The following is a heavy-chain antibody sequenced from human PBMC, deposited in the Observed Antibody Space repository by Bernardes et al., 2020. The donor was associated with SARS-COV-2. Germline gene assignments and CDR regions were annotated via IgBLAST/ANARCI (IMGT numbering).Heavy chain of an antibody. Sequence: GGSLRLSCAASGFTFSSYDMHWVRQATGKGLEWVSAIGTAGDTYYPGSVKGRFTISRENAKNSLYLQMNSLRAGDTAVYYCARGRNGDFWSGYPYYYGMDVWGQGTTVTVSS. D-gene: IGHD3-3*01. V-gene: IGHV3-13*01. J-gene: IGHJ6*02. CDR1: GFTFSSYD. CDR2: IGTAGDT. CDR3: ARGRNGDFWSGYPYYYGMDV.